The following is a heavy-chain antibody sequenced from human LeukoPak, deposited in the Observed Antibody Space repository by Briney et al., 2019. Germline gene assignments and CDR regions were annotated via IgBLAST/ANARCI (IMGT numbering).Heavy chain of an antibody. V-gene: IGHV1-18*01. Sequence: ASVTVSCTASGYTFINYGISSVRQAPAQGLEWMVLISAYKRNTNYAQKVQGRVTMTTDTSTSTAYMELRSLRSDDTAVYYCARDPDGDYDFDYWGQGTLVTVSS. CDR3: ARDPDGDYDFDY. CDR1: GYTFINYG. J-gene: IGHJ4*02. CDR2: ISAYKRNT. D-gene: IGHD4-17*01.